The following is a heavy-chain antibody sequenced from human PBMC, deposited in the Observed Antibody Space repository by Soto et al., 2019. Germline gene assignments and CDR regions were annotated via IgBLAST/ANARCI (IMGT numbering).Heavy chain of an antibody. J-gene: IGHJ5*02. V-gene: IGHV5-51*01. Sequence: PGESLKISCKASGYRFDNYWIAWVRQMPGKGLEWMGIVYPGDSDTRYSPSFQGQVTISADKSISTAYLQWSSLKASDTAIYYCARKDCSGASCYLSDWFDPWGQRTPVTVSS. D-gene: IGHD2-15*01. CDR2: VYPGDSDT. CDR3: ARKDCSGASCYLSDWFDP. CDR1: GYRFDNYW.